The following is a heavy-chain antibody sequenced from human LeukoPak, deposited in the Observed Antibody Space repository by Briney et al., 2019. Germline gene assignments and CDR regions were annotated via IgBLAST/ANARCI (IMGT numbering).Heavy chain of an antibody. CDR3: ATLHEGYSSSSAIFDY. J-gene: IGHJ4*02. CDR1: GGTFSRYA. CDR2: IIPIFGTA. D-gene: IGHD6-6*01. Sequence: SVKVSCKASGGTFSRYAISWVRQAPGQGLEWMGGIIPIFGTANYAQKFQGRVTITTDESTSTAYMELSSLRSEDTAVYYCATLHEGYSSSSAIFDYWGQGTLVTVSS. V-gene: IGHV1-69*05.